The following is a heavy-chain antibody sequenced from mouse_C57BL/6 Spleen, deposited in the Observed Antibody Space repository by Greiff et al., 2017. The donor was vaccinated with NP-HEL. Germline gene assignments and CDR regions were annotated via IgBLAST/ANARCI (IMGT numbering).Heavy chain of an antibody. CDR3: ARAYYNYAMDY. CDR1: GFNIKTTY. Sequence: EVQLQQSVAELVRPGASVKLSFTASGFNIKTTYMHWVKQRPEQGLEWIGRIDPANGNTKYAPKFQGKATITADTSSNTAYLQLSSLTSEDTAIYYCARAYYNYAMDYWGQGTSVTVSS. D-gene: IGHD2-12*01. V-gene: IGHV14-3*01. CDR2: IDPANGNT. J-gene: IGHJ4*01.